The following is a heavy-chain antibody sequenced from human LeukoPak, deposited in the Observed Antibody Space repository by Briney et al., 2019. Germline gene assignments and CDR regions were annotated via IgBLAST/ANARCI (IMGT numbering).Heavy chain of an antibody. CDR2: FDPEDGET. Sequence: ASVKVSCKVSGYTLTELSMHWVRQAPGKGLEWMGGFDPEDGETIYAQKFQGRVTMTEDTSTDTAYMELSSLRSEDTAVYCCATFGPKDGYNHYFDYWGQGTLVTVSS. J-gene: IGHJ4*02. V-gene: IGHV1-24*01. CDR3: ATFGPKDGYNHYFDY. D-gene: IGHD5-24*01. CDR1: GYTLTELS.